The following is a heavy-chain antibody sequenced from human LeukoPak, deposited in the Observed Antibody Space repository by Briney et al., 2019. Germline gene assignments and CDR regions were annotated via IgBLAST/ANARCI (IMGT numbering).Heavy chain of an antibody. J-gene: IGHJ4*02. CDR1: GGSLSSGSYY. CDR3: ASLGGYSGYDLDY. CDR2: IYTSGST. D-gene: IGHD5-12*01. V-gene: IGHV4-61*02. Sequence: SETLSLTCTVSGGSLSSGSYYWSWIRQPAGKGLEWIGRIYTSGSTNYNPSLKSRVTISLDTSKNQFSLKLTSVTAADTAVYYCASLGGYSGYDLDYWGQGTLVTVSS.